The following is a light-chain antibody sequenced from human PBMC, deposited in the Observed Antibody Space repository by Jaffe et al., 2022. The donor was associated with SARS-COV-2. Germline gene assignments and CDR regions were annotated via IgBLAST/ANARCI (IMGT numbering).Light chain of an antibody. CDR1: TSNIGNNY. CDR3: ATWDDSLNVGV. Sequence: QSVLTQPPSASGTPGQTVTISCSGSTSNIGNNYVYWYQQVPGTAPKLLIERNDDRPSGVPDRFSGSKSGTSASLAISGLRSDDEGDYYCATWDDSLNVGVFGGGTKLSVL. CDR2: RND. V-gene: IGLV1-47*01. J-gene: IGLJ2*01.